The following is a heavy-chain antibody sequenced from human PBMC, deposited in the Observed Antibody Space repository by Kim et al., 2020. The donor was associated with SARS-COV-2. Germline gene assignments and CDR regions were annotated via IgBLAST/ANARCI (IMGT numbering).Heavy chain of an antibody. D-gene: IGHD6-13*01. Sequence: GRFTISRDNAKNSLYLQMNSLRAEDTALYYCAKDAGYSSSWYGEDAFDIWGQGTMVTVSS. V-gene: IGHV3-9*01. CDR3: AKDAGYSSSWYGEDAFDI. J-gene: IGHJ3*02.